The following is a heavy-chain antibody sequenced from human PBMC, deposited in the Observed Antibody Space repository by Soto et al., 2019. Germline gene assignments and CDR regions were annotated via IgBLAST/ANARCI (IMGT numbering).Heavy chain of an antibody. CDR1: GGSFSGYY. Sequence: PSETLSLTCAVYGGSFSGYYWSWIRQPPGKGLEWIGYIYYSGSTNYNPSLKSRVTISVDTSKNQFSLKLSSVTAADTAVYYCARAPIYDFWSGYYFDYWGQGTLVTVSS. CDR2: IYYSGST. J-gene: IGHJ4*02. CDR3: ARAPIYDFWSGYYFDY. D-gene: IGHD3-3*01. V-gene: IGHV4-59*01.